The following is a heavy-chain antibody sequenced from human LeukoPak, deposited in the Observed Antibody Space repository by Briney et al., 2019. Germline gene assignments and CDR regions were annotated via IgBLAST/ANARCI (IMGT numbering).Heavy chain of an antibody. CDR3: AVRRGPKFDY. Sequence: SETLSLTCSVSGVSVSSDPYYWAWFRQSPGKGLEWIAYIYYTGITNYDSSLRSRVTLSVDTSKNQFSLKLKPVTSADTAVYYCAVRRGPKFDYWGQGALVIVSS. J-gene: IGHJ4*02. D-gene: IGHD3-10*01. V-gene: IGHV4-61*01. CDR2: IYYTGIT. CDR1: GVSVSSDPYY.